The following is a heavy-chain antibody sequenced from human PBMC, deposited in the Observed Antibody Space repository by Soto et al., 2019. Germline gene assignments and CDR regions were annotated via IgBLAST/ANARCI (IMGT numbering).Heavy chain of an antibody. D-gene: IGHD3-3*01. CDR1: GFTFSSYW. J-gene: IGHJ4*02. Sequence: GGSLRLSCAASGFTFSSYWMHWVRQAPGKGLVWVSRINTDGSSTTYADSVKGQFTISRDNAKDMLYLQMNSLRVEDTAVYFCARDRGYDYLDYWGQGTLVTVSS. V-gene: IGHV3-74*01. CDR2: INTDGSST. CDR3: ARDRGYDYLDY.